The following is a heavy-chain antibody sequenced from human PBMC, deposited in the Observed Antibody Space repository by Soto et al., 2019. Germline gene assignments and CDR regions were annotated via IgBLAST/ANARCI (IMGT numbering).Heavy chain of an antibody. CDR1: GFTFSSYA. D-gene: IGHD3-3*01. CDR3: AKDRDFWSGYSYMDV. V-gene: IGHV3-23*01. J-gene: IGHJ6*03. CDR2: ISGSGGST. Sequence: EVQLLESGGGLVQPGGSLRLSCAASGFTFSSYAMSWVRQAPGKGLEWVSAISGSGGSTYYADSVKGRFTISRDNSKNTMYLQMNSLRAEDTAVYYCAKDRDFWSGYSYMDVWGKGTTVTVSS.